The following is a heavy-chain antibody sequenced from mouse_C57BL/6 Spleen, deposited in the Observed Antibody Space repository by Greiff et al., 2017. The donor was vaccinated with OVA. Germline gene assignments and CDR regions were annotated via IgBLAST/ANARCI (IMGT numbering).Heavy chain of an antibody. Sequence: VQLQQSGAELVRPGSSVKLSCKASGYTFTSYWMHWVKQRPIQGLEWIGNIDPSDSETHYNQKFKDKATLTVDKSSSTAYMQLSSLTSEDSAVYYCARRGDYYGSSYPYYFDYWGQGTTLTVSS. CDR1: GYTFTSYW. J-gene: IGHJ2*01. CDR2: IDPSDSET. V-gene: IGHV1-52*01. D-gene: IGHD1-1*01. CDR3: ARRGDYYGSSYPYYFDY.